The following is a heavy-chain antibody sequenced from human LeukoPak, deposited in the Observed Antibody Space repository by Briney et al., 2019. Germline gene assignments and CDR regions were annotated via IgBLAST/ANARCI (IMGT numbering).Heavy chain of an antibody. D-gene: IGHD2-8*01. J-gene: IGHJ4*02. V-gene: IGHV3-30*04. CDR3: ARPDYTNGVYYLHY. CDR2: ISYDGSNK. Sequence: GGSLRLSCAASGFTFSSYAMHWVRQAPGKGLEWVAVISYDGSNKYYADSVKGRFTISRDDSKNTLYLQMNSLRAEDTAVYYCARPDYTNGVYYLHYWGQGTLVTVSS. CDR1: GFTFSSYA.